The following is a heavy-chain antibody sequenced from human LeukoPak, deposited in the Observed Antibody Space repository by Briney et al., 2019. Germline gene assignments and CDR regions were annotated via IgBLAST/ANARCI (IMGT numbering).Heavy chain of an antibody. D-gene: IGHD6-19*01. J-gene: IGHJ4*02. CDR1: GGSVNSYY. V-gene: IGHV4-4*07. CDR2: IYASGGN. CDR3: ARMVPAGTHNY. Sequence: RTSETLSLTCTVSGGSVNSYYWSWIRQPAGKGLEWIGHIYASGGNDYNPSLKSRVTMSLDMAKNQFSLRLASVTAAVTAVYFCARMVPAGTHNYWGQGLLVTVSS.